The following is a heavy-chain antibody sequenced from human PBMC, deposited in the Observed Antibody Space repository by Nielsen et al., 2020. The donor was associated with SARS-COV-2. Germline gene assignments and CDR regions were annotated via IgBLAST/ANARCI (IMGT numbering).Heavy chain of an antibody. Sequence: GESLKISCAASGFTFSSYAMSWVRQAPGKGLEWVSAISGSGGSIYYADSVKGRFTISRDNAKNSLYLQMNSLRAEDTAVYYCARDQDITMIVAIDYWGQGTLVTVSS. D-gene: IGHD3-22*01. V-gene: IGHV3-23*01. J-gene: IGHJ4*02. CDR2: ISGSGGSI. CDR3: ARDQDITMIVAIDY. CDR1: GFTFSSYA.